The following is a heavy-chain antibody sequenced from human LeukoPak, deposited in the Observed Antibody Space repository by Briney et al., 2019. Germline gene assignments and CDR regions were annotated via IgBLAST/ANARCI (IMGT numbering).Heavy chain of an antibody. V-gene: IGHV3-48*01. CDR2: ISSSSSTI. CDR1: GFTFSSYS. CDR3: ARMENYYVSGSYLNWFDP. Sequence: GGSLRLSCAASGFTFSSYSMNWVRQAPGKGLEWVSYISSSSSTIYYADSVKGRFTISRDNAKNSLYLQMNSLRAEDTAVYYCARMENYYVSGSYLNWFDPWGQGTLVTVS. D-gene: IGHD3-10*01. J-gene: IGHJ5*02.